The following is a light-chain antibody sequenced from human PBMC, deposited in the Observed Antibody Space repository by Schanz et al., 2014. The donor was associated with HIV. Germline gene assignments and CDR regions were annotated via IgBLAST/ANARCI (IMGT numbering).Light chain of an antibody. CDR1: DNYND. CDR2: AVS. V-gene: IGLV2-14*03. J-gene: IGLJ1*01. Sequence: QSVLTQPASVSGSPGQSITISCTGTDNYNDVTWYQQHPGKAPKLMIYAVSVRPSGVSNRFSGSKSGNTASLTISGLQAEDEADYYCSSHTRRNTLDVFGTGTKLTVL. CDR3: SSHTRRNTLDV.